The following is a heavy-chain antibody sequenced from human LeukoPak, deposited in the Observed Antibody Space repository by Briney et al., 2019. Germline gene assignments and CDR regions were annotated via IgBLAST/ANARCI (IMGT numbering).Heavy chain of an antibody. Sequence: GGCLRLSCAASGLTFSSYAAHWVSQAPGRGMEWVADISYEGCNKYYTDSGKGRFTISGENSKNTLYRQMNSLRAEDAAVYYCARPTCPFSSGGFYCDFWGRGT. V-gene: IGHV3-30*04. D-gene: IGHD6-19*01. CDR1: GLTFSSYA. CDR2: ISYEGCNK. J-gene: IGHJ4*02. CDR3: ARPTCPFSSGGFYCDF.